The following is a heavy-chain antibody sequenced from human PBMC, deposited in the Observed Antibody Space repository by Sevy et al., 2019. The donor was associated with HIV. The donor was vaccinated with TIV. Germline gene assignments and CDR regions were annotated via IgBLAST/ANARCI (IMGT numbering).Heavy chain of an antibody. D-gene: IGHD5-18*01. CDR3: AKDGRYGGGNFDY. CDR1: GFTFDDYA. J-gene: IGHJ4*02. V-gene: IGHV3-9*01. CDR2: SSWNSGSI. Sequence: GGSLRLSCAASGFTFDDYAMHWVRQAPGKGLEWVSGSSWNSGSIGYADSVKGRFTISRDNAKNSLYLQMNSLRAEDTALYYCAKDGRYGGGNFDYWGQGTLVTVSS.